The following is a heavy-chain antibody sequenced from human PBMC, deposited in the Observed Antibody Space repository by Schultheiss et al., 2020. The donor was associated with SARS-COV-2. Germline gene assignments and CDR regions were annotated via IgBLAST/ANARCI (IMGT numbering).Heavy chain of an antibody. CDR3: ARGVQQLVRRGLDY. D-gene: IGHD6-13*01. CDR2: IYYSGST. Sequence: SETLSLTCAVYGGSFSGYYWSWIRQPAGKGLEWIGYIYYSGSTNYNPSLKSRVTISVDTSKNQFSLKLSSVTAADTAVYYCARGVQQLVRRGLDYWGQGTLVTVSS. CDR1: GGSFSGYY. V-gene: IGHV4-59*12. J-gene: IGHJ4*02.